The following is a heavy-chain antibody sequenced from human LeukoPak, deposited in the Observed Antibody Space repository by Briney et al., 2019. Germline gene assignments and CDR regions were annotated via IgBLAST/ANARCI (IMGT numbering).Heavy chain of an antibody. D-gene: IGHD3-22*01. CDR3: ARDRYYYDSSGQLYYYYYYGMDV. CDR1: GGSISSYY. CDR2: IYYSGST. V-gene: IGHV4-59*01. Sequence: SETLSLTCTVSGGSISSYYWSWIRQPPGKGLEWIGYIYYSGSTNYNPSLKSRVTISVDTSKNQFSLKLSSVTAADTAVYYCARDRYYYDSSGQLYYYYYYGMDVWGQGTTVTVSS. J-gene: IGHJ6*02.